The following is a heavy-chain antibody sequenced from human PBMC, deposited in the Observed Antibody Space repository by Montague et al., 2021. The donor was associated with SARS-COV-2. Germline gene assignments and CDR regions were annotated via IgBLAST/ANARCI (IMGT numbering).Heavy chain of an antibody. Sequence: SLRLSCAASGFPFGSYRMNWFRQAPGKGLALVSYISRSSRTIYYADSVKGRITISRDNAKNSLYLQMTSLRAEDTAVYYCADYGDTEPFQHWGQGTLVTVSS. J-gene: IGHJ1*01. CDR2: ISRSSRTI. CDR3: ADYGDTEPFQH. CDR1: GFPFGSYR. V-gene: IGHV3-48*04. D-gene: IGHD4-17*01.